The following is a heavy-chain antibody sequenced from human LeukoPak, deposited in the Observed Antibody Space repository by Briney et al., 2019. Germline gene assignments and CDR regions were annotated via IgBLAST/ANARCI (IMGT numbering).Heavy chain of an antibody. CDR1: GVSISSYY. CDR2: IYYSGST. Sequence: SETLSLTCTVSGVSISSYYWSWIRQPPGKGLEWIGYIYYSGSTNYNPSLKSRVTISVDTSKNQFSLKLSSVTAADTAVYYCARQGRDYYYYYYGMDVWGQGTTVTVSS. V-gene: IGHV4-59*08. J-gene: IGHJ6*02. D-gene: IGHD2-21*02. CDR3: ARQGRDYYYYYYGMDV.